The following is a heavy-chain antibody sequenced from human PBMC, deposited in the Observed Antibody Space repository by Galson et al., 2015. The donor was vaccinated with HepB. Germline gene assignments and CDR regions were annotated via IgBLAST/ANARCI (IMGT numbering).Heavy chain of an antibody. V-gene: IGHV4-39*01. Sequence: SETLSLTCTVSGGSISSSSYYWGWIRQPPGKGLEWIGSIYYSGSTYYNPSLKSRVTISVDTSKNQFSLKLSSVTAADTAVYYCARQSTVSPYGGNDFDYWGQGTLVTISS. CDR1: GGSISSSSYY. D-gene: IGHD4-23*01. J-gene: IGHJ4*02. CDR3: ARQSTVSPYGGNDFDY. CDR2: IYYSGST.